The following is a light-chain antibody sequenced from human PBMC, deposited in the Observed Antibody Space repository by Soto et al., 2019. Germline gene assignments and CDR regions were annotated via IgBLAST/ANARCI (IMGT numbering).Light chain of an antibody. CDR3: QQRST. V-gene: IGKV3-11*01. CDR2: DAS. J-gene: IGKJ4*01. Sequence: EIVMTQSPATLSVSPGERATLSCRASQSVSSYLAWYQKKPGQAPRLLIYDASNRATGIPARFSGSGSGTDFTLTISSLEPEDFAVYYCQQRSTFGGGTKVDI. CDR1: QSVSSY.